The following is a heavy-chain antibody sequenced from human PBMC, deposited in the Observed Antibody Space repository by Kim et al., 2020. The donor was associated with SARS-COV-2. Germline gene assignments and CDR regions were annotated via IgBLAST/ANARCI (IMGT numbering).Heavy chain of an antibody. CDR3: ASLIRHSSAAGHSQLDY. CDR1: GFTFSSYG. D-gene: IGHD6-13*01. CDR2: IWYDGSNK. Sequence: GGSLRLSCAASGFTFSSYGMHWVRQAPGKGLEWVAVIWYDGSNKYYADSVKGRFTISRDNSKNTLYLQMNSLRAEDTAVYYCASLIRHSSAAGHSQLDYWGQGTLVTVSS. J-gene: IGHJ4*02. V-gene: IGHV3-33*01.